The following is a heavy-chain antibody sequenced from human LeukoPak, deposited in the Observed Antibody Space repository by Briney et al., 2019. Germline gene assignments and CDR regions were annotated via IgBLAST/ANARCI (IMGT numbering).Heavy chain of an antibody. CDR3: ASHVESLGAGFPFDY. V-gene: IGHV4-4*07. D-gene: IGHD3-16*01. CDR2: IYMSGST. CDR1: GGSISTYY. Sequence: SETLSLTCTVSGGSISTYYWSWIRQPAGKGLEWIGRIYMSGSTNYNSSLKSRVSISGDTSKNQFSLKMSSVTAADTAFYYCASHVESLGAGFPFDYWGQGTLVTVSS. J-gene: IGHJ4*02.